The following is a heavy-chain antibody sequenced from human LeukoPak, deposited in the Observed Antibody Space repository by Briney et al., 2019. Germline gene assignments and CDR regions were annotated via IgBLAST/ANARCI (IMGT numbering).Heavy chain of an antibody. V-gene: IGHV1-2*02. CDR3: ARDYGDYLNLFDY. CDR2: INPNSGGT. D-gene: IGHD4-17*01. J-gene: IGHJ4*02. Sequence: VASVKVSCKASGYTFTGYYMHWVRQAPGQGLEWMGWINPNSGGTNYAQKFQGRVTMTRDTSISTAYMELSRLRSDDTAVYYCARDYGDYLNLFDYWGQGTLVTVSS. CDR1: GYTFTGYY.